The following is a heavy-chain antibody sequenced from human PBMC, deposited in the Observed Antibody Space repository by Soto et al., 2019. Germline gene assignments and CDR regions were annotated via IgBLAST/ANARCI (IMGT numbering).Heavy chain of an antibody. CDR1: GFTFSSYS. CDR2: ISSSSSYI. CDR3: ARVGIAARPYSYYYGMDV. D-gene: IGHD6-6*01. Sequence: VGSLRLSCAASGFTFSSYSMNWVRQAPGKGLEWVSSISSSSSYIYYADSVKGRFTISRDNAKNSLYLQMNSLRAEDTAVYYCARVGIAARPYSYYYGMDVWGQGTTVTVSS. V-gene: IGHV3-21*01. J-gene: IGHJ6*02.